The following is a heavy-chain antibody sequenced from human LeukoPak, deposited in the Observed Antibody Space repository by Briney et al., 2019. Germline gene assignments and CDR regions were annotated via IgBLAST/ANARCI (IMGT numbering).Heavy chain of an antibody. CDR2: INPNSGGT. Sequence: ASVKVSCKASGYTFTGYYMHWVRQAPGQGLEWMGWINPNSGGTNYAQKFQGRVTMTRDTSISTAYMELSRLRSDDTAVYYCARGRGQQLWRGSPFDPWGQGTLVTVSS. V-gene: IGHV1-2*02. J-gene: IGHJ5*02. CDR3: ARGRGQQLWRGSPFDP. D-gene: IGHD6-13*01. CDR1: GYTFTGYY.